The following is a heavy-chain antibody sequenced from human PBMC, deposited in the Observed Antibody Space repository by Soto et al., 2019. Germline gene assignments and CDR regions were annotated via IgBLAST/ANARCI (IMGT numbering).Heavy chain of an antibody. Sequence: PGGPLRLRYTAAGFTCSSYGRHWVRQDPGKGLEWVAVIWYDGSNKYYADSVKGRFTISRDNSKNTLYLQMNSLRAEDTAVYYCARDTGIVVVPAAMPAHYYYGMDVWGQGTTVTVSS. CDR2: IWYDGSNK. CDR3: ARDTGIVVVPAAMPAHYYYGMDV. V-gene: IGHV3-33*08. J-gene: IGHJ6*02. D-gene: IGHD2-2*01. CDR1: GFTCSSYG.